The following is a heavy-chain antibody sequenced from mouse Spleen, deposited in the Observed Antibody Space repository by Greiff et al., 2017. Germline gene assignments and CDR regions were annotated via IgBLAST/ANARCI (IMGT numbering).Heavy chain of an antibody. J-gene: IGHJ4*01. V-gene: IGHV5-15*01. D-gene: IGHD2-1*01. Sequence: EVQLVESGGGLVKPGGSLKLSCAASGFTFSDYGMAWVRQAPGKGPEWVAFISNLAYSIYYADTVTGRFTISRENAKNTLYLEMNSLRSEDTAMYYCASYSHVYSMDYWGQGTSVTVSS. CDR1: GFTFSDYG. CDR3: ASYSHVYSMDY. CDR2: ISNLAYSI.